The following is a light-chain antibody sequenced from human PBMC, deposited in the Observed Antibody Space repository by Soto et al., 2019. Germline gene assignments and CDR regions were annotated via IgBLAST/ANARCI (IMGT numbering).Light chain of an antibody. CDR2: DAS. CDR1: QSVGST. CDR3: QQRNDWPLT. V-gene: IGKV3-11*01. Sequence: EIVLMQSPGTLSLSQGERATLSCRASQSVGSTLAWYQQKPGQAPRLLINDASNRVTGIPARFSGSGSGTDFTLTISSLEPEDFAVYYCQQRNDWPLTFGGVTKVDIK. J-gene: IGKJ4*01.